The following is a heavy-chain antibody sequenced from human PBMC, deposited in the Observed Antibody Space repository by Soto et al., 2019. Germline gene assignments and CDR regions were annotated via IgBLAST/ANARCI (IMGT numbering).Heavy chain of an antibody. J-gene: IGHJ3*02. CDR2: ISDSGTGT. V-gene: IGHV3-23*01. Sequence: EVQILESGGGLVQPGGCLRLSCAASGFTFSSYAMYWVRQAPGKGLAWVSGISDSGTGTYYADSVKGRFTISRDNSKNTVYLQMKSLRAEDTAVYYCAKDHTVVIRDAFDIWGQGTMVNVSS. D-gene: IGHD3-22*01. CDR3: AKDHTVVIRDAFDI. CDR1: GFTFSSYA.